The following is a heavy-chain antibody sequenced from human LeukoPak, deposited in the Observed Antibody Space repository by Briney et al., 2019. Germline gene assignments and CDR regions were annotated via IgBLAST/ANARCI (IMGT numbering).Heavy chain of an antibody. Sequence: PGGSLRLSCAASGFTFSSYSMNWVRQAPGKGLEWVSSISSNSSYIYYADSVKGRFTISRDNAKNSLYLQMNSLRAEDTAVYYCARSQPYYDSSGYYVAGYGDYWGQGTLVTVSS. V-gene: IGHV3-21*01. CDR1: GFTFSSYS. J-gene: IGHJ4*02. CDR3: ARSQPYYDSSGYYVAGYGDY. CDR2: ISSNSSYI. D-gene: IGHD3-22*01.